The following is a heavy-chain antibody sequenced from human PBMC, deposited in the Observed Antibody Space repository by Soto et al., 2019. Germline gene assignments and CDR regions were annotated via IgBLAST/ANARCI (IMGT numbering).Heavy chain of an antibody. D-gene: IGHD1-1*01. CDR2: IRSKAYGGTT. CDR1: GFSFGDAW. V-gene: IGHV3-49*03. CDR3: TKGVQLERPPPFDY. J-gene: IGHJ4*02. Sequence: GGSLRLSCAASGFSFGDAWMNWFRQAPGKGLEWVGFIRSKAYGGTTEYAASVKGRFTISRDDSKSIAYLQMNSLKTEDTAVYYCTKGVQLERPPPFDYWGQGTLVTVSS.